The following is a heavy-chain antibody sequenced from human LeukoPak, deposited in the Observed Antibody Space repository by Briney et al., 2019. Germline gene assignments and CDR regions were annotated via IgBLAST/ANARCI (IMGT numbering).Heavy chain of an antibody. CDR3: ARADYDFWSGDGGFDP. Sequence: GASVKVSCKASGYTFTRYGISWVRQAPGQGLEWMGWISAYNGNTNYAQKLQGRVTMTTDTSTSTAYMELRSLRSDDTAVYYCARADYDFWSGDGGFDPWGQGTLVTVSS. V-gene: IGHV1-18*01. D-gene: IGHD3-3*01. J-gene: IGHJ5*02. CDR1: GYTFTRYG. CDR2: ISAYNGNT.